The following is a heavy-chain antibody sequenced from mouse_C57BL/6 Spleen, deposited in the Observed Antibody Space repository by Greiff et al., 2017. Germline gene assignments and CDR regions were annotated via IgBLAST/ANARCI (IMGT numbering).Heavy chain of an antibody. V-gene: IGHV1-66*01. Sequence: QVQLKESGPELVKPGASVKISCKASGYSFTSYYIHWVKQRPGQGLEWIGWIYPGSGNTKYNEKFKGKATLTADTSSSTAYMQLSSLTSEDSAVYYCARSLLPYGYFDVWGTGTTVTVSS. CDR3: ARSLLPYGYFDV. J-gene: IGHJ1*03. CDR1: GYSFTSYY. CDR2: IYPGSGNT. D-gene: IGHD1-1*01.